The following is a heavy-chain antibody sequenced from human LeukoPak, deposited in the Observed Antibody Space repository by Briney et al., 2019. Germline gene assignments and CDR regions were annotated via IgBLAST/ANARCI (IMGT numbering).Heavy chain of an antibody. CDR2: IYSGGST. CDR1: GFTVSSNY. CDR3: AKRGYSGYDPIYGMDV. D-gene: IGHD5-12*01. J-gene: IGHJ6*02. Sequence: GGSLRLSCAASGFTVSSNYMSWVRQAPGKGLEWVSVIYSGGSTYYADSVKGRFTISRDNSKNTLYLQMNSLRAGDTAVYYCAKRGYSGYDPIYGMDVWGQGTTVTVSS. V-gene: IGHV3-66*04.